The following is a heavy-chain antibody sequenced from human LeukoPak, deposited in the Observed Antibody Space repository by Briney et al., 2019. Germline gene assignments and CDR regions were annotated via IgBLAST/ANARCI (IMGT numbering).Heavy chain of an antibody. Sequence: SETLSLTCTVSGGSVSSGSYYWSWIRQPPGKGLEWIGYIYYSGSTNYNPSLKSRVTISVDTSKNQFSLKLSSVTAADTAVYYCARGLTNDFWSGYHGFYFDYWGQGTLVTVSS. CDR3: ARGLTNDFWSGYHGFYFDY. V-gene: IGHV4-61*01. CDR1: GGSVSSGSYY. D-gene: IGHD3-3*01. CDR2: IYYSGST. J-gene: IGHJ4*02.